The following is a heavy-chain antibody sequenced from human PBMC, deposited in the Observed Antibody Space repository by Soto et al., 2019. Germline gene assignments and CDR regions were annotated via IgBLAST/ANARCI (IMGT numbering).Heavy chain of an antibody. V-gene: IGHV4-31*03. D-gene: IGHD5-18*01. Sequence: PSETLSLTCTVSGGSISSGGYYWSWIRQHPGKGLEWIGYIYYSGSTYYNPSLKSRVTISVDTSKNQFSLKLSSVTAADTAVYYCARVSSGIQLWSLGFGMEVWGQGTTVTVSS. CDR1: GGSISSGGYY. J-gene: IGHJ6*02. CDR3: ARVSSGIQLWSLGFGMEV. CDR2: IYYSGST.